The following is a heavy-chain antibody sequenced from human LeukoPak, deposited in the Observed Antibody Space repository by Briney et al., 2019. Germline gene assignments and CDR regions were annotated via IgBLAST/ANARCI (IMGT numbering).Heavy chain of an antibody. CDR2: ISGSGGST. J-gene: IGHJ4*02. V-gene: IGHV3-23*01. Sequence: GGSLRLSCAASGFTFSSSAMGWVRQAPGKGLEWVSTISGSGGSTYYADSVKGRFTISRDNSKNTLFLQMNSLRAEDTALYYCAKGYYASGSSGFDYWGQGTLVTVSS. D-gene: IGHD3-10*01. CDR1: GFTFSSSA. CDR3: AKGYYASGSSGFDY.